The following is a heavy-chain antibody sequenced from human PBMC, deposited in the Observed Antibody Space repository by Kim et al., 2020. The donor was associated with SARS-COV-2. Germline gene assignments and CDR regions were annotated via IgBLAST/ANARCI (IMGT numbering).Heavy chain of an antibody. Sequence: SVKVSCKASGGTFISHGISWVRQAPGQGLEWMGGIISIFGTANYAQKFQGRVTITADGSTNTAYMDLSSLRSEDTAVYFCAREAGRNSSSWYHEVFDIWGQGTMVTVSS. CDR2: IISIFGTA. D-gene: IGHD6-13*01. CDR3: AREAGRNSSSWYHEVFDI. V-gene: IGHV1-69*13. J-gene: IGHJ3*02. CDR1: GGTFISHG.